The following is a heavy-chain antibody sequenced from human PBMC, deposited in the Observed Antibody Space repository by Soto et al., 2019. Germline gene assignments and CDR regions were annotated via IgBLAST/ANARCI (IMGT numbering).Heavy chain of an antibody. CDR2: ISGSGDST. CDR1: GFTFSSYA. Sequence: GVSLRLSCAASGFTFSSYAMRWVRQAPGKGLEWVSAISGSGDSTYYTDSVKGRFTISRDNSKNTLYLQMNSLRAEDTAVYYCARRGPGTYFDYWGQGTLVTVSS. J-gene: IGHJ4*02. D-gene: IGHD6-13*01. V-gene: IGHV3-23*01. CDR3: ARRGPGTYFDY.